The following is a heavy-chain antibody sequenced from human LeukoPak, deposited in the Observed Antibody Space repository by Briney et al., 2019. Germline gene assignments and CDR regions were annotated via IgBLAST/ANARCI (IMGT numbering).Heavy chain of an antibody. CDR2: IWYDGSNK. J-gene: IGHJ4*02. D-gene: IGHD3-10*01. CDR3: ARARYYYGSGSYYFDY. CDR1: GFTFSDYA. V-gene: IGHV3-33*08. Sequence: AGGSLRLSCAASGFTFSDYAMHWVRQAPGKGLEWVAVIWYDGSNKYYADSVKGRFTISRDNSKNTLYLQMNSLRAEDTAVYYCARARYYYGSGSYYFDYWGQGSLVTVSS.